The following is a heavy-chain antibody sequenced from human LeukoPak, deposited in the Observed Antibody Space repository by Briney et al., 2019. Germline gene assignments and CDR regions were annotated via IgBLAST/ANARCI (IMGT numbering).Heavy chain of an antibody. CDR1: GGSICSYY. CDR3: ARLPPSSGFDY. J-gene: IGHJ4*02. CDR2: IYYTGST. V-gene: IGHV4-59*01. D-gene: IGHD3-22*01. Sequence: SETLSLTCTVSGGSICSYYWSWIRQPPGRGLEWIAYIYYTGSTNYNPSLKSRVTISVDTSNNQFSLKLSSVTAADTAVYYCARLPPSSGFDYWGQGTLVTVSS.